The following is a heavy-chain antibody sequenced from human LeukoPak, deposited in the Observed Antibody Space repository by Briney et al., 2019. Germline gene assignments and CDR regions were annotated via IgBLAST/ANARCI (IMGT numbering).Heavy chain of an antibody. CDR2: IYCGGTT. CDR1: GFTVSSNY. D-gene: IGHD2-15*01. CDR3: ARGYCSGGSCFDAPFDY. Sequence: GGSLRLSCAASGFTVSSNYMSWVRQAPGKGLEWVSVIYCGGTTYYADSVKGRFTISRDNSKNTLYLQMNSLRAEDTAVYYCARGYCSGGSCFDAPFDYWGQGTLVTVSS. V-gene: IGHV3-53*01. J-gene: IGHJ4*02.